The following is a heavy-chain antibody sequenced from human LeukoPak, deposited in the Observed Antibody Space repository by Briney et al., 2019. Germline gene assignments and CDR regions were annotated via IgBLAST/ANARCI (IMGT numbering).Heavy chain of an antibody. V-gene: IGHV4-4*07. J-gene: IGHJ6*04. D-gene: IGHD2/OR15-2a*01. Sequence: PSETLSLTCTVSGASINKDYWAWIRQPAGKGLEWIGRIHPSGITHQNPPLRGRVTMSIDASRNQFSLNLSSVTAADTAVYYCVRDEYRDGWGKGTTVTVSS. CDR1: GASINKDY. CDR2: IHPSGIT. CDR3: VRDEYRDG.